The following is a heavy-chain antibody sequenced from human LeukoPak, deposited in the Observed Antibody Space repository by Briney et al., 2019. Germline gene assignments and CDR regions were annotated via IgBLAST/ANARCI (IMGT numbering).Heavy chain of an antibody. J-gene: IGHJ6*03. V-gene: IGHV4-39*07. Sequence: SETLSLTCTVSGGSISSSTYDWGWIRQPPGKGLEWIGSTSGSAYYNPFLKSRVTMSVDTSKNQFSLKLSSVTAADTAVYYCARANNYWSNYYYYYMDVWGKGTTVTVSS. CDR3: ARANNYWSNYYYYYMDV. CDR2: TSGSA. CDR1: GGSISSSTYD. D-gene: IGHD2-8*02.